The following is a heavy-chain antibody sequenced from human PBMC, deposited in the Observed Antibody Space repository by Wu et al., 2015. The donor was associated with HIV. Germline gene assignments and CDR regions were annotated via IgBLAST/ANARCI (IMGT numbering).Heavy chain of an antibody. D-gene: IGHD3-22*01. CDR2: MNPNSGST. CDR1: GYTFTSYD. CDR3: ARGKYYDSSGPMYNYFDP. J-gene: IGHJ5*02. V-gene: IGHV1-8*01. Sequence: QVQLVQSGAEVKKPGASVKVSCKASGYTFTSYDINWVRQATGQGLEWMGWMNPNSGSTGYAQKFQGRVTMTRNTSISTAYMELSSLRSEDTAVYYCARGKYYDSSGPMYNYFDPWGQGTLVHRLL.